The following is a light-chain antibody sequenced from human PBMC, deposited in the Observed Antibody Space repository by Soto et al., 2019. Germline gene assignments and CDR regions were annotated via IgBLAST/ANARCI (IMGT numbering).Light chain of an antibody. J-gene: IGLJ3*02. CDR3: SSYTSSSTWV. CDR2: EVS. V-gene: IGLV2-14*01. CDR1: SSDVGGYNY. Sequence: QSVLTQPASVSGSPGQSITISCTGTSSDVGGYNYVSWYQQHPGKAPKLMIYEVSNRPSGVSNRFSGSKSGNTASLTISGLPDEDEDDYYCSSYTSSSTWVFGGGTKVTVL.